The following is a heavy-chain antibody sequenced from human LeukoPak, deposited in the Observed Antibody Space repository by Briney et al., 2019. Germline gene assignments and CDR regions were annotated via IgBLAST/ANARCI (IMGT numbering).Heavy chain of an antibody. CDR1: GYTFTSYD. D-gene: IGHD6-19*01. CDR3: AREAIAVAGTFDY. CDR2: INPNSGNT. V-gene: IGHV1-8*02. J-gene: IGHJ4*02. Sequence: GASVKVSCKASGYTFTSYDINWVRQATGQGLEWMGWINPNSGNTGYAQKFQGRVTMTRNTSISTAYMELSSLRSEDTAVYYCAREAIAVAGTFDYWGQGTLVTVSS.